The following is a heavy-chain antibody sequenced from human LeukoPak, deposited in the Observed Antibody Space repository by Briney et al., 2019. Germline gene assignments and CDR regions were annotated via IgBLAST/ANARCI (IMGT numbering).Heavy chain of an antibody. CDR1: GYTFTGNY. V-gene: IGHV1-2*02. J-gene: IGHJ4*02. CDR2: INPNSGDT. CDR3: ARDLEGYHYGSGNYPQ. Sequence: ASVKVSCKSSGYTFTGNYMHWVRQAPGQGLEWMGWINPNSGDTKYAQNFQGRVTMTRDTSISTAYMELSSLTSDDTAVYYCARDLEGYHYGSGNYPQWGQGTLITVSS. D-gene: IGHD3-10*01.